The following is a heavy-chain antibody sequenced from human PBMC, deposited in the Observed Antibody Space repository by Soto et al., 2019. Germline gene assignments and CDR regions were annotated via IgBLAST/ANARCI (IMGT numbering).Heavy chain of an antibody. CDR3: ANLATDSVDYWGFDY. CDR2: IRGSGSST. CDR1: GFTFSSHD. D-gene: IGHD4-17*01. V-gene: IGHV3-23*01. J-gene: IGHJ4*02. Sequence: GGSLSLSCAASGFTFSSHDLSWVRQAPGQGLEWVSSIRGSGSSTYYAYPVKDRFTISSDNSNNTLYLQMNSLSAEDTALYFCANLATDSVDYWGFDYWGQGISVTV.